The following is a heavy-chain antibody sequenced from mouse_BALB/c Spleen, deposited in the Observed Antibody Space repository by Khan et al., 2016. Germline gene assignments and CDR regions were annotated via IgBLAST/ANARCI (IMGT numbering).Heavy chain of an antibody. CDR3: AKVRQAVGY. V-gene: IGHV5-6-3*01. Sequence: EVELVESGGGLVQPGGSLKLSCAASGFTFSTYAMSWVRQTPDKRMELVATINSNGGSTYYPDNVKGRFTISRDTAQNTLYLLMCGLKYEDTARNYCAKVRQAVGYWDQGAEVTVSA. D-gene: IGHD2-14*01. CDR1: GFTFSTYA. CDR2: INSNGGST. J-gene: IGHJ4*01.